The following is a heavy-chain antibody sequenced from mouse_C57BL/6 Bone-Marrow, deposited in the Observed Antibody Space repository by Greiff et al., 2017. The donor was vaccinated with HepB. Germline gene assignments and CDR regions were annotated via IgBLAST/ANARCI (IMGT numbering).Heavy chain of an antibody. CDR2: IDPSDSYT. J-gene: IGHJ1*03. CDR3: ARGSYGYYWYFDV. D-gene: IGHD2-2*01. Sequence: QVQLQQPGAELVMPGASVKLSCKASGYTFTSYWMHWVKQRPGQGLEWIGEIDPSDSYTNYNQKFKGKSTLTVDKSSSTAYMQLSSLTSEDSAVYYGARGSYGYYWYFDVWGTGTTVTVSS. CDR1: GYTFTSYW. V-gene: IGHV1-69*01.